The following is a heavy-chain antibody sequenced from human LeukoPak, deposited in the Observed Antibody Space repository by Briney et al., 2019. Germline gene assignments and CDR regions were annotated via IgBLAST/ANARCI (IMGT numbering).Heavy chain of an antibody. J-gene: IGHJ4*02. CDR1: GFTFSSYA. D-gene: IGHD3-22*01. V-gene: IGHV3-30-3*01. CDR3: ASWGGYYDSSGYPTPYYFDY. Sequence: PGGSLRLSCAASGFTFSSYAMHWVRQAPGKGLEWVAVISYDGSNKYYADSVKGRFTISRDNSKNTLYLQMNSLRAEDTAVYYCASWGGYYDSSGYPTPYYFDYWGQGTLVTVSS. CDR2: ISYDGSNK.